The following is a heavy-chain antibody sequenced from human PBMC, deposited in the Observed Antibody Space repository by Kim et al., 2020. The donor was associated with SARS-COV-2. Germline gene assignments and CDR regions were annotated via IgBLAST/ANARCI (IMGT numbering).Heavy chain of an antibody. V-gene: IGHV3-23*03. D-gene: IGHD6-19*01. J-gene: IGHJ4*02. Sequence: YADSVKGRFTITRDNSKTTLYRKMNSLRAEDTAVYYCAKDGYSSGCPDYWGQGTLVTVSS. CDR3: AKDGYSSGCPDY.